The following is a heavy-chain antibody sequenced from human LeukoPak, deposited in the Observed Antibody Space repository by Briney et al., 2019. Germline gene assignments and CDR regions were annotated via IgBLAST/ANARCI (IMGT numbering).Heavy chain of an antibody. J-gene: IGHJ3*02. CDR1: GYTLTELS. D-gene: IGHD3-22*01. CDR3: ATLYYDSSGYYYRDAFDI. CDR2: FDPEDGET. V-gene: IGHV1-24*01. Sequence: ASVKVSCKVSGYTLTELSMHWVRQAPGKGLEWMGGFDPEDGETIYAQKFQGRVTMTEDTSTDTAYMELSGLRSEDTAVYYCATLYYDSSGYYYRDAFDIWGQGTMVTVSS.